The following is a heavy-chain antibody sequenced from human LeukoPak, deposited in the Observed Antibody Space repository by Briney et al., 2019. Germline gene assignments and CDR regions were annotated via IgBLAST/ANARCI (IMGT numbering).Heavy chain of an antibody. J-gene: IGHJ4*02. V-gene: IGHV3-33*01. CDR1: GFTFSSYG. Sequence: GGSLRLSCAASGFTFSSYGMHWVRQAPGKGLEWVAVIWYDGSNKYYADSVKGRFTISRDNSKNTLYLQLNSLRAEDTAVYYCARYDFWSGYPSPFDYWGQGTLVTVSS. D-gene: IGHD3-3*01. CDR2: IWYDGSNK. CDR3: ARYDFWSGYPSPFDY.